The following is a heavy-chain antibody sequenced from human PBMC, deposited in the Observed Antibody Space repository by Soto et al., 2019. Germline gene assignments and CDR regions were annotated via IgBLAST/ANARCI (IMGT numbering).Heavy chain of an antibody. D-gene: IGHD2-8*01. CDR3: ARVQDHPNTGGPIYYMDV. V-gene: IGHV1-69*02. CDR1: GGTFSSYT. Sequence: QVQLVQSGAEVKKPGSSVKVSCKASGGTFSSYTISWVRQAPGRGLEWMGRIIPILGIANYPQQFQGRVTITADKSTSTDYMELSSLRSEDTAVYYCARVQDHPNTGGPIYYMDVWGKGTTVTVSS. J-gene: IGHJ6*03. CDR2: IIPILGIA.